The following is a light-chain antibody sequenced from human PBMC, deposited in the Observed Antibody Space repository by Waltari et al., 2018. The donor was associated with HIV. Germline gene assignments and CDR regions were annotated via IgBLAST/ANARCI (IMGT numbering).Light chain of an antibody. CDR1: SSAAGGSKY. CDR2: EVN. J-gene: IGLJ3*02. V-gene: IGLV2-8*01. Sequence: QSALTQPPSASGSPGQSVPISCTVTSSAAGGSKYVPWYQQPPGKAPKPMIYEVNKRPSGVPDRFSGSKSANTASLTVSGLQADDEADYYCNSYAGSNNWVFGGGTKLTVL. CDR3: NSYAGSNNWV.